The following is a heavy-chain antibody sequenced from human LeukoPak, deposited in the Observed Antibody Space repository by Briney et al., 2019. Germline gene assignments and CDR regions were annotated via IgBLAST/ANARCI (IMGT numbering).Heavy chain of an antibody. D-gene: IGHD6-6*01. CDR1: GYTFTGQD. CDR2: INLNTGVT. CDR3: ASYPRYSSSPPFDY. V-gene: IGHV1-2*02. Sequence: ASVKVSCKASGYTFTGQDMHWVRQAPGQGLEWMGWINLNTGVTNYAQRLQGRVTMTRDTTISTAYMELSRLTSDDTAVYYCASYPRYSSSPPFDYWGQGTLVTVSS. J-gene: IGHJ4*02.